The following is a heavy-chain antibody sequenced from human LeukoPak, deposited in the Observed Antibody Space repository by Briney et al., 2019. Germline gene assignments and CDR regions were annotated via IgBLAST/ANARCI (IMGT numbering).Heavy chain of an antibody. Sequence: ASVKVSCKASGYTFTGYYIHWVRQAPGQGLEWMGWINPNSGGTNYAQKFQGRVTMTRDTSISTAYMELSRLRSDDTAVYYCARVGRQWLVQKEFDYWGQGTLVTVSS. CDR3: ARVGRQWLVQKEFDY. D-gene: IGHD6-19*01. CDR2: INPNSGGT. V-gene: IGHV1-2*02. CDR1: GYTFTGYY. J-gene: IGHJ4*02.